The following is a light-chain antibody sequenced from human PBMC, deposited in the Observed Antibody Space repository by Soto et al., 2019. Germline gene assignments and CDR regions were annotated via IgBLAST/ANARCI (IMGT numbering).Light chain of an antibody. V-gene: IGLV1-51*01. CDR1: SSNIGGNY. CDR3: GTWDINLDTVV. Sequence: QSVLTPPPSVSAAPGQRVTISCSGSSSNIGGNYVSWYQVVPRTAPKLLIYDNHKRHSGVPDRFSGSKSGTSATLGIADLHAGDEAHYYCGTWDINLDTVVFGGGTKVTVL. J-gene: IGLJ2*01. CDR2: DNH.